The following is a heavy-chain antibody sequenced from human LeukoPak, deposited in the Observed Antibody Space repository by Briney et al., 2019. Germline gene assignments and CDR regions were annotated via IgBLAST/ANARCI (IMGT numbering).Heavy chain of an antibody. J-gene: IGHJ4*02. V-gene: IGHV3-15*01. D-gene: IGHD1-26*01. CDR3: ATNSGVGATGFDY. CDR2: IKSKADGGTT. Sequence: GGSLRLSCAASGFTVSNAWMNWVRQAPGKGLEWLGRIKSKADGGTTDYAAPVKGRFTISRDDSKNTLYLQMNSLKTEDTAVYYCATNSGVGATGFDYWGQGTLVTVSS. CDR1: GFTVSNAW.